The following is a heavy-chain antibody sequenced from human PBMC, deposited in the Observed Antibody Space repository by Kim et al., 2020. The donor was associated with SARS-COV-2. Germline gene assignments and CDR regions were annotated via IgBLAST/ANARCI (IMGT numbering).Heavy chain of an antibody. Sequence: YVESVRGRFTVARDNTLNSLYLQMDSLRVEDTAVYYCARTDAGNLGFFDQWGQGIVVTVSA. D-gene: IGHD1-1*01. J-gene: IGHJ4*02. CDR3: ARTDAGNLGFFDQ. V-gene: IGHV3-7*04.